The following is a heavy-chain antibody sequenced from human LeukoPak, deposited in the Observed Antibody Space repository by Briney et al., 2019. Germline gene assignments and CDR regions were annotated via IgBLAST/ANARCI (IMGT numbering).Heavy chain of an antibody. CDR2: IYYSGST. V-gene: IGHV4-59*01. J-gene: IGHJ4*02. CDR3: ARVQPYYDFWSGPFDY. D-gene: IGHD3-3*01. Sequence: PSGTLSLTCTVSGVSISSYYWSWIRQPPGKGLEWIGYIYYSGSTNYNHSLKSRVTISVDTSKNQFSLKLSSVTAADTAVYYCARVQPYYDFWSGPFDYWGQGTLVTVSS. CDR1: GVSISSYY.